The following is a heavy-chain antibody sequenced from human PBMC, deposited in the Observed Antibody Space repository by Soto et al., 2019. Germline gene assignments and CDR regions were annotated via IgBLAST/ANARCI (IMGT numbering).Heavy chain of an antibody. CDR2: ISYDGSNK. CDR3: ARDLAVAGLYYYYYGMDV. J-gene: IGHJ6*02. D-gene: IGHD6-19*01. Sequence: QVQLVESGGGVVQPGRSLRLSCAASGFTFSSYALHWVRQAPGKGLEWVAVISYDGSNKYYADSVKGRFTISRDNSKNTLYLQMNSMRAEDTAVYYCARDLAVAGLYYYYYGMDVWGHGTTVTVSS. V-gene: IGHV3-30-3*01. CDR1: GFTFSSYA.